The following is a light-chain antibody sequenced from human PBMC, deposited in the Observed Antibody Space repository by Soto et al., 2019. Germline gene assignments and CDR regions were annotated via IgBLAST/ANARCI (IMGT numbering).Light chain of an antibody. CDR3: QHRNNRPFS. Sequence: IVLTQSPGTLSLSPGGRATLSCRASQSVSNNYLAWYQQKPGQAPRLLIYGASNRATGIPDRFSGSGSGTDFTLTISSLEPEDFAVYYCQHRNNRPFSFGPGTKVDI. CDR1: QSVSNNY. J-gene: IGKJ3*01. V-gene: IGKV3D-20*02. CDR2: GAS.